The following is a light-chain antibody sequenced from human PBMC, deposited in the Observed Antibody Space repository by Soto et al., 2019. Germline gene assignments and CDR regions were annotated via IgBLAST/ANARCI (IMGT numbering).Light chain of an antibody. Sequence: EIVFTQSPGTLSLSLGARATLSCRASPSVSSSYLAWAWKNACQAPRLLIYNASSRATGTPDRFCGIGPRTDSTLTLSRLQPEDVAVDDCQPYGSPGTFCPGTKVDNK. CDR1: PSVSSSY. CDR3: QPYGSPGT. CDR2: NAS. J-gene: IGKJ1*01. V-gene: IGKV3-20*01.